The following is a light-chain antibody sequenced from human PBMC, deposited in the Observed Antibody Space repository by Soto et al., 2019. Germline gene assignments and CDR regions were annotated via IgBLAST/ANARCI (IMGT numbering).Light chain of an antibody. J-gene: IGKJ5*01. CDR2: KAS. CDR1: QSISSW. CDR3: QQYEGWPSIT. Sequence: DIQMTQSPSTLSASAGDTVTITCRASQSISSWLAWYQQKPGKAPKLLIYKASTLKSGVPSRFSGSGSGTEFALAISSLQSEDFAVYYCQQYEGWPSITFGQGTRLENK. V-gene: IGKV1-5*03.